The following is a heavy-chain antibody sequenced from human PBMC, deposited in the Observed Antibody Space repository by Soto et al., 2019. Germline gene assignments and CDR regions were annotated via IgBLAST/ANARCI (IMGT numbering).Heavy chain of an antibody. Sequence: GASVKVSCKASGGTFSSYAISWVRQAPGQGLEWMGGIIPIFGTANYAQKFQGRVTITADESTSTAYMELSSLRSEDTAVYYCARDRAPGVGATGRRAFDIWGQGTMVTVSS. CDR1: GGTFSSYA. CDR2: IIPIFGTA. V-gene: IGHV1-69*13. J-gene: IGHJ3*02. CDR3: ARDRAPGVGATGRRAFDI. D-gene: IGHD1-26*01.